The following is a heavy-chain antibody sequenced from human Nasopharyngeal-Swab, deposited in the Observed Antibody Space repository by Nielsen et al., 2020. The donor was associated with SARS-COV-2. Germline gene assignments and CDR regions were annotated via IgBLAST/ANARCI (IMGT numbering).Heavy chain of an antibody. CDR2: IYPRDSYT. CDR3: VRPEGVATSFKHYFQYGMDV. Sequence: GESLKISCKGSGYSFTSYWIAWVRQMPGKGLEWVGIIYPRDSYTRYSPSFPGQVTIPTDKSITTAYLQWSSLKASDTAMYYCVRPEGVATSFKHYFQYGMDVWGQGTMVTVPS. D-gene: IGHD5-12*01. CDR1: GYSFTSYW. J-gene: IGHJ6*02. V-gene: IGHV5-51*01.